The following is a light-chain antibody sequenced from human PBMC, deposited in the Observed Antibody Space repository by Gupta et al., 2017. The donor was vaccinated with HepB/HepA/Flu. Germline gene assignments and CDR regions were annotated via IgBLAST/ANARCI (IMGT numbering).Light chain of an antibody. J-gene: IGLJ2*01. CDR2: DVS. Sequence: QSALTQPASVSGSPGPSITISCTGTSSDVGGYNYVSWYQQHPGKAPKLMIYDVSKRASGVSNRFSGSQSGNTASLTISGLQAEDEADYYCSSYTSSSNVVFGGGTKLTVL. V-gene: IGLV2-14*01. CDR1: SSDVGGYNY. CDR3: SSYTSSSNVV.